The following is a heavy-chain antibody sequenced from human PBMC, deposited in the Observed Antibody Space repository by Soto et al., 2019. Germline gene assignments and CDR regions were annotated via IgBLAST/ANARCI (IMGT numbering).Heavy chain of an antibody. CDR1: GYTFTNYG. V-gene: IGHV1-18*01. CDR2: ISAYNGNT. Sequence: QVQLVQSGAEVKKPGASVKVSCKASGYTFTNYGINWVRQAPGQGLGWMGWISAYNGNTTYAQKLQGRDTMTTDTTTSTDYMDLRSLRSDDTAVYYCASLWVYGDHGEMGYWGQGTLVTVSS. D-gene: IGHD4-17*01. J-gene: IGHJ4*02. CDR3: ASLWVYGDHGEMGY.